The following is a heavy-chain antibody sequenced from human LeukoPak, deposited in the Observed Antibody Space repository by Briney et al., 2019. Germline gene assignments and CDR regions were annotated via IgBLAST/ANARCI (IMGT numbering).Heavy chain of an antibody. Sequence: GASVKVSCKASGGTFSSYAIRWVRPAPGQGLEWMGRIIPILGIANYAQKFQGRVTITADKSTSTAYMELSSLRSEDTAVYYCARDGTEGIAVADAFDIWGQGTMVTVSS. J-gene: IGHJ3*02. CDR1: GGTFSSYA. D-gene: IGHD6-19*01. V-gene: IGHV1-69*04. CDR3: ARDGTEGIAVADAFDI. CDR2: IIPILGIA.